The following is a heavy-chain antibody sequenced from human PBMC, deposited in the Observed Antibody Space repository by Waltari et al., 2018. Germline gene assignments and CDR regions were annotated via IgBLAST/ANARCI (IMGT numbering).Heavy chain of an antibody. V-gene: IGHV1-46*01. CDR1: GYTFTSYY. D-gene: IGHD5-12*01. CDR2: INPSGWSR. CDR3: AREGGYDYNWFDP. Sequence: QVQLVQSGAEVKKPGASVKVSCKASGYTFTSYYMHWVRQAPGQGLEWMGIINPSGWSRSYGQKFQGRVTMTRDTSTSTVYMELSSLRSEDTAVYYCAREGGYDYNWFDPWGQGTLVTVSS. J-gene: IGHJ5*02.